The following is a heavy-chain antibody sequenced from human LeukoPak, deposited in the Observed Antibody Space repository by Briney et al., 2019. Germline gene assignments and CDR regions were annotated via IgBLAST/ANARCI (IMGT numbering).Heavy chain of an antibody. CDR3: AREGMVATFDY. V-gene: IGHV3-21*01. Sequence: PGGSLRLSCATSGFTFSSYSMNCVRQAPGKGLEWVSSISSSSSYIYYADSVKGRFTISRDKAKNSLYLQMNSLRAEDTAIYYCAREGMVATFDYWGQGTLVTVSS. D-gene: IGHD5-12*01. CDR2: ISSSSSYI. CDR1: GFTFSSYS. J-gene: IGHJ4*02.